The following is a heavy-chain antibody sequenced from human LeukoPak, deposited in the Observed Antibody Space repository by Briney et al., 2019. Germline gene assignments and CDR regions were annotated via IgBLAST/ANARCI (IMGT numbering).Heavy chain of an antibody. D-gene: IGHD2-2*01. V-gene: IGHV3-23*01. CDR2: ISGSGGST. J-gene: IGHJ4*02. CDR1: GFTFSSYA. CDR3: AKDWFSDSSTSFIVGY. Sequence: QTGGSLRLSCAASGFTFSSYAMSWVRQAPGKGLEWVSAISGSGGSTYYADSVKGRFTISRDNSKNTLYLQMNSLRAEDTAVYYCAKDWFSDSSTSFIVGYWGQGTLVTVSS.